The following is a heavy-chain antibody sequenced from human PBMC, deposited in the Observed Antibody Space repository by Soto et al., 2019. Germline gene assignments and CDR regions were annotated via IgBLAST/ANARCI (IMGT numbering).Heavy chain of an antibody. CDR3: AREHSSSWYHLFDY. J-gene: IGHJ4*02. V-gene: IGHV4-61*01. CDR2: IYYSGST. Sequence: PSETLSLTCTVSGGSVSSGSYYWSWIRQPPGKGLEWIGYIYYSGSTNYNPSLKSRVTISVDTSKNQFSLKLSSVTAADTAVYYCAREHSSSWYHLFDYWGQGTLVTVSS. CDR1: GGSVSSGSYY. D-gene: IGHD6-13*01.